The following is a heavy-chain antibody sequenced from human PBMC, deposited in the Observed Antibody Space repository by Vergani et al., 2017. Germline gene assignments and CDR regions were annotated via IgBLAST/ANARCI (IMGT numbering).Heavy chain of an antibody. D-gene: IGHD2-2*02. Sequence: QVQLVESGGGVVQPGRSLRLSCAASGFTFSSYAMHWVRQAPGKGLEWVAVISYDGSNKCYADSVKGRFTSSRDNSKNTLYLQMNSLRAEDTAVYYCARAPSSLLYRAGYFQHWGQGTLVTVSS. CDR2: ISYDGSNK. J-gene: IGHJ1*01. CDR3: ARAPSSLLYRAGYFQH. CDR1: GFTFSSYA. V-gene: IGHV3-30-3*01.